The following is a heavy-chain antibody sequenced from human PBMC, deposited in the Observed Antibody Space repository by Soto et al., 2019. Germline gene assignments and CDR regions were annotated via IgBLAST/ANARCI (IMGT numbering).Heavy chain of an antibody. CDR1: GGSTNSRSDY. CDR2: VYYSGST. J-gene: IGHJ4*02. D-gene: IGHD3-16*01. Sequence: SETLSLTCTVSGGSTNSRSDYWGWIRQPPGKGLEWIGSVYYSGSTHDNPSLQSRVTISVDTSRNQFSLNLISVTAADTAVYFCARQPRGPGYGERGLYFDYSGPVTLVTVSS. V-gene: IGHV4-39*01. CDR3: ARQPRGPGYGERGLYFDY.